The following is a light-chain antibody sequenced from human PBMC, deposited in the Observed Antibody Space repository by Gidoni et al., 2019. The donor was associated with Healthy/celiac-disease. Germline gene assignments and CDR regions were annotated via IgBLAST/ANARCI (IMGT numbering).Light chain of an antibody. CDR3: QQRSGVVT. J-gene: IGKJ3*01. V-gene: IGKV3-11*01. Sequence: EIVLTQSPATLSLSPGERATLSCRASQSVSSYLAWYQQKPGQAPRLLIYDASNRATGIPARFSGSGSGTDFTLTISSLEPEDFAVYYCQQRSGVVTFGPGTKVDIK. CDR1: QSVSSY. CDR2: DAS.